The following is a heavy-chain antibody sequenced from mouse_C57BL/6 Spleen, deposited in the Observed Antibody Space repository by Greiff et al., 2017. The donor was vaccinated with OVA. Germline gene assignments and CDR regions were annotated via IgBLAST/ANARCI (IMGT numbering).Heavy chain of an antibody. Sequence: EVQGVESGGGLVKPGGSLKLSCAASGFTFSSYAMSWVRQTPEKRLEWVATISDGGSYTDYPDNVKGRFTISRDNAKNNLYLQMSHLKSEDTAMYYCAREGGTTMVTTRYFDYWGQGTTLTVSS. CDR2: ISDGGSYT. CDR1: GFTFSSYA. D-gene: IGHD2-2*01. J-gene: IGHJ2*01. V-gene: IGHV5-4*01. CDR3: AREGGTTMVTTRYFDY.